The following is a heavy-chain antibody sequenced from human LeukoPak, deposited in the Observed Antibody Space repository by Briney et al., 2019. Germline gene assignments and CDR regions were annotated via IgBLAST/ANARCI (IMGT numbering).Heavy chain of an antibody. CDR3: ARDRVVTPYNWFDP. Sequence: GGPLTLSCGACGFTFSDYAMAWVRQPPGKGLEWVSSISGSGGTTHYAHTVKVRFTISRDNHVNTLYLQMDILRPEDTAVYYCARDRVVTPYNWFDPWGQGTLVTVSS. CDR2: ISGSGGTT. CDR1: GFTFSDYA. D-gene: IGHD4-23*01. V-gene: IGHV3-23*01. J-gene: IGHJ5*02.